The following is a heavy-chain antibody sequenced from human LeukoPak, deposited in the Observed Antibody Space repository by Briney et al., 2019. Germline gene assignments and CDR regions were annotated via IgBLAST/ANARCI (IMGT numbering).Heavy chain of an antibody. CDR1: GYTFTSYD. CDR3: ARGLGSYDSSELTWPMISF. CDR2: MNPNSGNT. D-gene: IGHD3-22*01. J-gene: IGHJ4*02. Sequence: ASVKVSCKASGYTFTSYDINWVRQATGQGLEWMGWMNPNSGNTGYAQKFQGRVTMTRNTSISTAYMELSSLRSEDTAVYYCARGLGSYDSSELTWPMISFWGQGTVVTVSS. V-gene: IGHV1-8*01.